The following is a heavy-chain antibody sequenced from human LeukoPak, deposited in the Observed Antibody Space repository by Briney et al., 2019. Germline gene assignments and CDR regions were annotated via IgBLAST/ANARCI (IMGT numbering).Heavy chain of an antibody. CDR3: ARVSHCSSISCYGLYFDY. CDR2: ISSSSSYI. V-gene: IGHV3-21*01. J-gene: IGHJ4*02. Sequence: GGSLRLSCAASGFTFSSYSMNWVRQAPGKGLEWVSSISSSSSYIYYADSVKGRFTISRDNAKNSLYLQMNSLRAEDTAVYYCARVSHCSSISCYGLYFDYWGQGTLVTVSS. CDR1: GFTFSSYS. D-gene: IGHD2-2*01.